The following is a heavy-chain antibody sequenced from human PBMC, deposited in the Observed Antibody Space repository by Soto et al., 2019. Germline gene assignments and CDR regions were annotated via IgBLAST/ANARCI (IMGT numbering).Heavy chain of an antibody. J-gene: IGHJ6*02. V-gene: IGHV4-34*01. CDR3: ARGPVAVRAIAAAGTGYYYYYGMDV. Sequence: SETLSLTCAVYGGSFSGYYWSWIRQPPGKGLEWIGEINHSGSTNYNPSLKSRVTISVDTPKNQFSLKLSSVTAADTAVYYCARGPVAVRAIAAAGTGYYYYYGMDVWGQGTTVTVSS. CDR1: GGSFSGYY. D-gene: IGHD6-13*01. CDR2: INHSGST.